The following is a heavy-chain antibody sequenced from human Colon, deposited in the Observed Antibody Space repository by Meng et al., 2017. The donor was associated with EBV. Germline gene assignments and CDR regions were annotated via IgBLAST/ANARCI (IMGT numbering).Heavy chain of an antibody. Sequence: QLLTQVSGSGLVRPSMTHSLTCTFSVHAITNGRYTLTWVRQPSGKGLEWIGYSYPSVISSYNPSLKRRVTISIHTSKNQFSLKLTSVTAADTSVYYCPIDTTTWGNRGLDYWGQGILVTVSS. CDR2: SYPSVIS. D-gene: IGHD7-27*01. J-gene: IGHJ4*02. CDR3: PIDTTTWGNRGLDY. CDR1: VHAITNGRYT. V-gene: IGHV4-30-2*01.